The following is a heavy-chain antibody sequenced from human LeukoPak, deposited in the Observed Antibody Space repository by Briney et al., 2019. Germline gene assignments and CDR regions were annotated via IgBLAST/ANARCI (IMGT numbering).Heavy chain of an antibody. D-gene: IGHD6-6*01. CDR3: GKAIGYSSSAVDF. CDR2: IWNDGNNK. Sequence: PGGSLRLSCAASGFAFSTYGMHCVRQAPGNVREWVAFIWNDGNNKYYPPSGNGRSTIYRDNSKNTLYLQMNSLRAEDTAVYFCGKAIGYSSSAVDFWGQGTLVTVSS. V-gene: IGHV3-30*02. J-gene: IGHJ4*02. CDR1: GFAFSTYG.